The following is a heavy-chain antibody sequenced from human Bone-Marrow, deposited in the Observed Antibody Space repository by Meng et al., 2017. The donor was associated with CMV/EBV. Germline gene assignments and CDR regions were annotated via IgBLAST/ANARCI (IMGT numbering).Heavy chain of an antibody. J-gene: IGHJ4*02. Sequence: SETLSLTCTVSGYSISSGYYWGWIRQPPGKGLEWIAITYHSGSTYYNPSLKSRVTISVDTSKNQFSLRLSSVTAADTAMYYCARVSSGNYGIDYWGQGTLVTVSS. D-gene: IGHD3-22*01. CDR1: GYSISSGYY. CDR2: TYHSGST. V-gene: IGHV4-38-2*02. CDR3: ARVSSGNYGIDY.